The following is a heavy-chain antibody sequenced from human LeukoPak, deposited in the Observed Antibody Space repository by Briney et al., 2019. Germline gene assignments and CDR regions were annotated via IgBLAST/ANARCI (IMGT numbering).Heavy chain of an antibody. Sequence: GGSLRLSCAASGFIFNNYVMSWVRQAPGKGLEWVSAISGDGARTYYADSVKGRFTISRDNANNTLYLQMNSLRAEDTAVYYCAREIQRTIEMTTNRAFDIWGQGTMVTVSS. D-gene: IGHD5-24*01. J-gene: IGHJ3*02. CDR2: ISGDGART. V-gene: IGHV3-23*01. CDR3: AREIQRTIEMTTNRAFDI. CDR1: GFIFNNYV.